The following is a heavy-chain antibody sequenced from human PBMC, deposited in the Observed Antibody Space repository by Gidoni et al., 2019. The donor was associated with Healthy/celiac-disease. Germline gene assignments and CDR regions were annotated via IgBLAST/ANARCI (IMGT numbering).Heavy chain of an antibody. CDR3: ARTMGRWLQSLNAFDI. D-gene: IGHD3-10*01. Sequence: QVQLVESGEGVVQPGRSLRHPCAASVFTFSSYAMPWVRQAPAKGLEGVAVISYDGSNKYYADSLKGRFTISRDNSKTTLYLQMNSLRAEDPAVYYCARTMGRWLQSLNAFDIWGQGTMVTVSS. J-gene: IGHJ3*02. CDR1: VFTFSSYA. V-gene: IGHV3-30*04. CDR2: ISYDGSNK.